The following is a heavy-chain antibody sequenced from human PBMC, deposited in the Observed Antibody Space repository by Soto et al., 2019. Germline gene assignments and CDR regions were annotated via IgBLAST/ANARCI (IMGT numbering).Heavy chain of an antibody. CDR3: AKDRNPSSGYDY. CDR1: GFPFSSYA. Sequence: GGSLRLSCAASGFPFSSYAMSWVRQAPGKGLEWVSAISGSGGSTYYADSVKGRFTISRDNSKNTLYLQMNSLRAEDTAVYYCAKDRNPSSGYDYWGQGTLVTVSS. D-gene: IGHD6-19*01. V-gene: IGHV3-23*01. CDR2: ISGSGGST. J-gene: IGHJ4*02.